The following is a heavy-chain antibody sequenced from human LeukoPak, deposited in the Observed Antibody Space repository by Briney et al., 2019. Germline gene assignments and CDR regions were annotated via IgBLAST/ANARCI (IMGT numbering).Heavy chain of an antibody. J-gene: IGHJ4*02. Sequence: SGGSLRLSCTVSGFTVSTNSMSWVRQAPGKGLEWVSFIYSDNTHYSDSVKGRFTISRDNSKNTLYLQMNSLRAEDMAVYYCARRAGAYSHPYDYWGQGTLVTVSS. D-gene: IGHD4/OR15-4a*01. CDR2: IYSDNT. CDR3: ARRAGAYSHPYDY. CDR1: GFTVSTNS. V-gene: IGHV3-53*01.